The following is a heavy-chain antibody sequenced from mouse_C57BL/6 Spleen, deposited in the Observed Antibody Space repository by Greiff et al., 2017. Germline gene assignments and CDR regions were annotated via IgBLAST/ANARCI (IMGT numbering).Heavy chain of an antibody. V-gene: IGHV2-6-1*01. CDR1: GFSLTSYG. D-gene: IGHD1-1*01. CDR3: ARHRGLYYGSGYFDV. J-gene: IGHJ1*03. CDR2: IWSDGST. Sequence: QVQLKESGPGLVAPSQSLSITCTVSGFSLTSYGVHWVRQPPGKGLEWLVVIWSDGSTTYNSALKSRLSISKDNSKSQVFLKMNSLQTDDTAMYYCARHRGLYYGSGYFDVWGTGTTVTVSS.